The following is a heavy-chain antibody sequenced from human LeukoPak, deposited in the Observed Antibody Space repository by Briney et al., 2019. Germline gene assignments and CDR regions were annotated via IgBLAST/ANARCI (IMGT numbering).Heavy chain of an antibody. J-gene: IGHJ6*02. V-gene: IGHV3-74*01. CDR1: GFTFRNYW. Sequence: GGSLRLSCAASGFTFRNYWMHWVRQAPGKGLVWVSRIKSDGTSINYADSVKGRFTISRDNAKNRLFLQMNSLRAEDTAVYFCARGHCRGGRCHSVGYYGMDVWGQGTTVTVSS. CDR3: ARGHCRGGRCHSVGYYGMDV. D-gene: IGHD2-15*01. CDR2: IKSDGTSI.